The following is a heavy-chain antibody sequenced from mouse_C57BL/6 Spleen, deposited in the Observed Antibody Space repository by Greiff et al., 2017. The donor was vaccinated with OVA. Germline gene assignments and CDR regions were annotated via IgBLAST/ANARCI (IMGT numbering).Heavy chain of an antibody. CDR1: GYTFTSYW. CDR2: IDPSDSET. V-gene: IGHV1-52*01. J-gene: IGHJ3*01. CDR3: ARGGYYSEFAY. D-gene: IGHD1-1*01. Sequence: QVQLQQPGAELVRPGSSVKLSCKASGYTFTSYWMHWVKQRPIQGLEWIGNIDPSDSETTYNQKFKDKATLTVDKSSSTAYMQLSSLTSEDSAVYYCARGGYYSEFAYWGQGTLVTVSA.